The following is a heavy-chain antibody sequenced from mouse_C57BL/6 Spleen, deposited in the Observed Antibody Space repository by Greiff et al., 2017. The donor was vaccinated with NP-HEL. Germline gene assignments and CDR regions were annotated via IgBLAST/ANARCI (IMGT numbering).Heavy chain of an antibody. D-gene: IGHD1-1*01. CDR2: ISDGGSYT. J-gene: IGHJ2*01. Sequence: EVQLVESVGGLVKPGGSLKLSCAASGFTFSSYAMSWVRQTPEKRLEWVATISDGGSYTYYPDNVKGRFTISRDNAKNNLYLQMSHLKSEDTAMYYCARDRVTTVVATSGYFDYWGQGTTLTVSS. CDR3: ARDRVTTVVATSGYFDY. CDR1: GFTFSSYA. V-gene: IGHV5-4*01.